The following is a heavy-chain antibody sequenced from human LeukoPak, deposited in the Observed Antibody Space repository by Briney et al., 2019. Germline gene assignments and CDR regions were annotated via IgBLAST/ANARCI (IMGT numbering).Heavy chain of an antibody. D-gene: IGHD6-13*01. CDR1: GGSIISYY. Sequence: PSETLSLTCSVSGGSIISYYWTWIRQPPGKGLEWIGYVYDTDTTNYNPSLQSRVTISLDTSNYQFSPTLTSITAADTAVYFCARDLGMADFDYWGQGTLVTVSS. CDR2: VYDTDTT. V-gene: IGHV4-59*01. J-gene: IGHJ4*02. CDR3: ARDLGMADFDY.